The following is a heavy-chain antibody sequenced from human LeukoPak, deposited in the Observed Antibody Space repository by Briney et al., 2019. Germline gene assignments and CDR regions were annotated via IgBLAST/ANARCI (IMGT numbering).Heavy chain of an antibody. Sequence: GGSLRLSCAASGFTFSSYAMSWVRQAPGKGLEWVSAISGSGGSTYYADSVKGRFTISRDNSKNTLYLQMNSMRAEDTAVYYCAKNQVGGSYSVRFVYWGQGTLVTGSS. D-gene: IGHD1-26*01. CDR2: ISGSGGST. CDR3: AKNQVGGSYSVRFVY. CDR1: GFTFSSYA. J-gene: IGHJ4*02. V-gene: IGHV3-23*01.